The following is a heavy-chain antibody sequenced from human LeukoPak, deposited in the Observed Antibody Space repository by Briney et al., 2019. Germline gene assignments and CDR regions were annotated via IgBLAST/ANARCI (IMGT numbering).Heavy chain of an antibody. CDR3: AIWASDNY. Sequence: GGSLRLSCVVSGFTLNRSWMNWVRQAPGKGLEWVANMDPSGTQKRYVDSVTGRFTISKDNPGTSLYLEMNSLRADDTAIYYCAIWASDNYWGQGTLVTVSS. D-gene: IGHD3-16*01. J-gene: IGHJ4*02. V-gene: IGHV3-7*01. CDR1: GFTLNRSW. CDR2: MDPSGTQK.